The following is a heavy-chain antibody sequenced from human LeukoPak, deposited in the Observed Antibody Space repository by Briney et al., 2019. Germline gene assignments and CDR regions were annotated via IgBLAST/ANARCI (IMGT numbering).Heavy chain of an antibody. D-gene: IGHD3-22*01. CDR1: GYTFTSYD. CDR3: ARPGTRSSGCISYYYGLDV. J-gene: IGHJ6*02. CDR2: MNPNSGNT. Sequence: ASVKVSCKASGYTFTSYDINWVRQATGQGLEWMGWMNPNSGNTGYAQKFQGRVTMTRNTSISTAYMEVNSLRSEDTAVYYCARPGTRSSGCISYYYGLDVWGQGTTVTVAS. V-gene: IGHV1-8*01.